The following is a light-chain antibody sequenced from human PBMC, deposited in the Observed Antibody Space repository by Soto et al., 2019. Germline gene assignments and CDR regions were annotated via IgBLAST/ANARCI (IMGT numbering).Light chain of an antibody. Sequence: QSVLTQPPSVSGTPGQRVTISCSGSSSNIETNLVHWYQHLPGASPRLLIYNNDHRPSGVPDRFSASKSGTSASLAISGLRSEDEDDYYCTATDDRLTEPVFGGGTKLTVL. V-gene: IGLV1-47*02. J-gene: IGLJ2*01. CDR2: NND. CDR1: SSNIETNL. CDR3: TATDDRLTEPV.